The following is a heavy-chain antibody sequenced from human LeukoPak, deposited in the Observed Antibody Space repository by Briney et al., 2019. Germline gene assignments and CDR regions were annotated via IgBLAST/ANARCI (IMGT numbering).Heavy chain of an antibody. V-gene: IGHV3-21*01. D-gene: IGHD3-3*01. Sequence: GGSLRLSCAASGFAFSRFSMNWVRQAPGKGLEWVSSISSSGTYIYYADSVKGRFTISRDSAKNSLYLQMNGLGAEDTAAYYCARGATDITRWFDPWGQGTLVIVSS. CDR2: ISSSGTYI. CDR3: ARGATDITRWFDP. J-gene: IGHJ5*02. CDR1: GFAFSRFS.